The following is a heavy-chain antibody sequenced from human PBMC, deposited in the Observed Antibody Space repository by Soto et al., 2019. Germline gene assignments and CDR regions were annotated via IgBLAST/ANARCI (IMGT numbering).Heavy chain of an antibody. J-gene: IGHJ5*02. D-gene: IGHD4-17*01. V-gene: IGHV4-59*01. Sequence: SETLSLTCTVSGGSISSYYWSWIRQPPGKGLEWISYIYYSGSTNYNPSLKSRVTISVDTSKNQFSLKLSSVTAADTAVYYCARESYGDDENWCDPWGQGTMGTVSS. CDR2: IYYSGST. CDR3: ARESYGDDENWCDP. CDR1: GGSISSYY.